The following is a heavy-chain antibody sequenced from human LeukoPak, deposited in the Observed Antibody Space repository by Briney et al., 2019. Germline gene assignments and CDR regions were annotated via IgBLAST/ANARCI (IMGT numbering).Heavy chain of an antibody. Sequence: PGGSLRLSCAASGFTLSSYWMHWVRQAPGKGLVWFSHIHSDGSRTSYADSVRGRFTMSRDNAKNTLYLQMNRLRTADTAVYSCARGWITAGAYYDYWGQGTLVTVSS. CDR1: GFTLSSYW. V-gene: IGHV3-74*01. CDR3: ARGWITAGAYYDY. J-gene: IGHJ4*02. D-gene: IGHD6-13*01. CDR2: IHSDGSRT.